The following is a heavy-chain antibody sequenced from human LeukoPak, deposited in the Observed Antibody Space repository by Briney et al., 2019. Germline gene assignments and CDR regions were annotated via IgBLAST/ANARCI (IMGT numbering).Heavy chain of an antibody. J-gene: IGHJ4*02. CDR1: GYTFSSYA. V-gene: IGHV7-4-1*02. CDR3: ARSNNDGDYLGVGFDY. D-gene: IGHD4-17*01. CDR2: INTNTGNP. Sequence: GASVKVSCKASGYTFSSYAMNWVRQALGQGLEWVGWINTNTGNPTYAQSFTGRFVFSLDTSVSTAYLQISSLQAEDTAVYYCARSNNDGDYLGVGFDYWGQGTLVTVSS.